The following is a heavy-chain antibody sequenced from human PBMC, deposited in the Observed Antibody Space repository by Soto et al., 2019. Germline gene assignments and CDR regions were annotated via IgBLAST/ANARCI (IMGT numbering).Heavy chain of an antibody. D-gene: IGHD1-26*01. Sequence: GGSLRLSCAASGFTFSSYAMSWVRQAPGKGLEWVSAISGSGGSTYYADSVKGRFTISRDNSKNTLYLQMNSLRAEDTAVYYCAKDRHLWWELPYYFDYWGQGTLVTVSS. V-gene: IGHV3-23*01. CDR3: AKDRHLWWELPYYFDY. CDR2: ISGSGGST. J-gene: IGHJ4*02. CDR1: GFTFSSYA.